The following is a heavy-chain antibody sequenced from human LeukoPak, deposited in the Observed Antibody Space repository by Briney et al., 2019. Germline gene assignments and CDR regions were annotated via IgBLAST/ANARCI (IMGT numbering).Heavy chain of an antibody. CDR3: ARTTYYYDSSGYYLLDY. Sequence: GASVTVSCTASGYTFTGYYMHWVRQAPGQGLEWMGWINPNSGGTNYAQKFQGRVTMTRDTSISTAYMELSRLRSDDTAVYYCARTTYYYDSSGYYLLDYWGQGTLVTVSS. D-gene: IGHD3-22*01. V-gene: IGHV1-2*02. CDR2: INPNSGGT. CDR1: GYTFTGYY. J-gene: IGHJ4*02.